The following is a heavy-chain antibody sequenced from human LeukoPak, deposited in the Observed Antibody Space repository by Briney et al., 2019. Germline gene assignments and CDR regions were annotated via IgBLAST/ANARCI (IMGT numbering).Heavy chain of an antibody. CDR2: IYYSGST. CDR1: GGSISSSSYY. CDR3: ARGGVTRYYYYYMDV. V-gene: IGHV4-39*01. D-gene: IGHD4-23*01. J-gene: IGHJ6*03. Sequence: SETLSLTCTVSGGSISSSSYYWGWIRQPPGKGLEWIGSIYYSGSTYYNPSLKSRVTISVDTSKNQFSLKLSSVTAADTAVYYCARGGVTRYYYYYMDVCGKGTTVTVSS.